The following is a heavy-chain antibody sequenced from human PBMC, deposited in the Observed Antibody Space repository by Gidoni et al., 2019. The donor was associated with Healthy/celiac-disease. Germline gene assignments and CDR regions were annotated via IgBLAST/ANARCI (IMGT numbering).Heavy chain of an antibody. CDR1: GYSISSGYY. V-gene: IGHV4-38-2*02. J-gene: IGHJ4*02. CDR2: SYHSGST. CDR3: ARDGKDSYSSLGERGPFDY. Sequence: QVQLQESGPGLVKPSEILPLTCTVSGYSISSGYYWGWVRQSPGKGLEWIGSSYHSGSTYYSPSLKSRVTISVDTSKNQFSLKLSSVTAADTAVYYCARDGKDSYSSLGERGPFDYWGQGTLVTVSS. D-gene: IGHD6-13*01.